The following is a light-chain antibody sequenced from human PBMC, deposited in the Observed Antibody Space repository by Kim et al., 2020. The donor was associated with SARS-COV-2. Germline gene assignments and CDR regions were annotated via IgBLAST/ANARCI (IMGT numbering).Light chain of an antibody. J-gene: IGLJ2*01. CDR1: RNNIGSKS. V-gene: IGLV1-44*01. Sequence: GQRDTSSVYGRRNNIGSKSVNWYQQQPGPAPVLVIYSNSERPSGIPERFSGSKSGTTATLAISGVESEDEADYYCEAWDSSSDDVVFGGGTQLTVL. CDR2: SNS. CDR3: EAWDSSSDDVV.